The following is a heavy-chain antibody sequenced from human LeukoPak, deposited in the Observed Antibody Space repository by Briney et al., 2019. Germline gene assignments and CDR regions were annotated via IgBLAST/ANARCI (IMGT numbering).Heavy chain of an antibody. V-gene: IGHV1-8*03. CDR3: ARGGDSRSFDY. CDR2: MNPNSGNT. Sequence: ASVKVSCKASGYTFTIYDINWMRQAPGQGLERMGWMNPNSGNTDYAQEFQGRVTITRDTSTSTAYMELSSLRSEVMAVYYCARGGDSRSFDYWGEGTLVTLSS. D-gene: IGHD4-17*01. J-gene: IGHJ4*02. CDR1: GYTFTIYD.